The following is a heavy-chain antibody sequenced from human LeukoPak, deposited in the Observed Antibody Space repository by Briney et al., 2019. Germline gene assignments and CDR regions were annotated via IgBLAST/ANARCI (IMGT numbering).Heavy chain of an antibody. D-gene: IGHD3-22*01. CDR2: IKQDGSEK. V-gene: IGHV3-7*01. Sequence: PGGSLRLSCAASGFTFSNYWMSWVRQAPGKGLEWVANIKQDGSEKYYVDSVKGRFTISRDNAKNSLYLQMNSLRAEDTAVYYCARSQYYYDSSGYYHLDYWGQGTLVTVSS. CDR3: ARSQYYYDSSGYYHLDY. CDR1: GFTFSNYW. J-gene: IGHJ4*02.